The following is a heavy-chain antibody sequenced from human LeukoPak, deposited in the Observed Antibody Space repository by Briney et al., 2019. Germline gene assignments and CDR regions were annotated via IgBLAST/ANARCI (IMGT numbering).Heavy chain of an antibody. CDR1: GFTFDDYG. Sequence: GGSLRLSCAASGFTFDDYGMSWVRQAPGKGLEWVSGINWSGDSTGYADSVKGRFTISRDNAKNSLYLQMNSLRAEGTALYYCVRARGSGWYFYMDVWGKGTTVTVSS. CDR3: VRARGSGWYFYMDV. D-gene: IGHD6-19*01. V-gene: IGHV3-20*04. J-gene: IGHJ6*03. CDR2: INWSGDST.